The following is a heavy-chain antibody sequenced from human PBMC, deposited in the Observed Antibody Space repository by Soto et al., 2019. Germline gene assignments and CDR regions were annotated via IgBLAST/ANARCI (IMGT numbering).Heavy chain of an antibody. D-gene: IGHD2-15*01. CDR1: GFTFSSYA. CDR2: ISGSGGST. CDR3: AKDRTGYCSGGSCYSVDY. J-gene: IGHJ4*02. Sequence: GGSLRLSCAASGFTFSSYAMSWVRQAPGKGLEWVSAISGSGGSTYYADSVKGRFTISRDNSKNTLYLQMNSLRAEDTAVYYCAKDRTGYCSGGSCYSVDYWGQGTLVTVSS. V-gene: IGHV3-23*01.